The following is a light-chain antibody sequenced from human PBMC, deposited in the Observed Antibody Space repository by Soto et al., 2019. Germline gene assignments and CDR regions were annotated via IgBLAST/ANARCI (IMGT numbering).Light chain of an antibody. CDR1: QSVSTY. Sequence: EIVLTQSPATLSLSPGERATLSCRASQSVSTYLAWYQQRPGQAPRLLIYDASNRATGVPARLSGSGAGTDFPLTVSSLEAEVFAGYYCHQRSSWLRGTFDAGTKVEIK. CDR2: DAS. CDR3: HQRSSWLRGT. V-gene: IGKV3-11*01. J-gene: IGKJ4*01.